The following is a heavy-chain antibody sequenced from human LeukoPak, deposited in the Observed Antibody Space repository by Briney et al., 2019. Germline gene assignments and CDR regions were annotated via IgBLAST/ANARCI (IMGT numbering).Heavy chain of an antibody. J-gene: IGHJ3*02. D-gene: IGHD4-23*01. CDR3: ANPQRWSDAFDI. Sequence: GGSLRLSCAASGFTFSSYGTHWVRQAPGKGLEWVAFIRYDGSNKYYADSVKGRFTISRDNSKNTLYLQMNSLRAEDTAVYYCANPQRWSDAFDIWGQGTMVTVSS. CDR2: IRYDGSNK. V-gene: IGHV3-30*02. CDR1: GFTFSSYG.